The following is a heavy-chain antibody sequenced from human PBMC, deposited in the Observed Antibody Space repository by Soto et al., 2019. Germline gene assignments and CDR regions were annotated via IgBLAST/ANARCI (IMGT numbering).Heavy chain of an antibody. CDR2: INPSGGST. CDR1: GYSFTSYY. D-gene: IGHD5-12*01. Sequence: SVKESFRASGYSFTSYYMHWVRQAPGQGLEWMGIINPSGGSTSYAQKFQGRVTMTRDTSTSTVYMELSSLRSEDTAVYYCAGLRTYGGYGYWGQGTLVTVSS. CDR3: AGLRTYGGYGY. J-gene: IGHJ4*02. V-gene: IGHV1-46*01.